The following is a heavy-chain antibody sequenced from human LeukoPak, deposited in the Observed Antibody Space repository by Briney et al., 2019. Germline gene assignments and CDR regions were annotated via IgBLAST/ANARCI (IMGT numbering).Heavy chain of an antibody. V-gene: IGHV4-39*01. CDR3: ARLGYCSSTSCYYYYYGMNV. CDR1: GGSISSSSYY. CDR2: IYYSGST. J-gene: IGHJ6*02. D-gene: IGHD2-2*01. Sequence: PSETLSHTCTVSGGSISSSSYYWGWIRQPPGKGLEWIGSIYYSGSTYYNPSLKSRVTISVDTSKNQFSLKLSSVTAADTAVYYCARLGYCSSTSCYYYYYGMNVWGQGTTVTVSS.